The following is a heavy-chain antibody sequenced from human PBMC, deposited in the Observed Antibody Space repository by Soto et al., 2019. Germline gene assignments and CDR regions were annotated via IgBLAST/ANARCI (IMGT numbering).Heavy chain of an antibody. D-gene: IGHD2-2*01. V-gene: IGHV1-69*01. Sequence: QVQLEQSGAEVKRPGSSVKVSCRASGGTFTSYSINWVRRAPGQGPEWMGAVIPRFGTTTYAQRFEGRVTVTADASTSTVFTEMSGLRSEDTAVYFCARARIVAVSGRTGGYYYYAMDLWGQGTAVIVSS. CDR3: ARARIVAVSGRTGGYYYYAMDL. CDR2: VIPRFGTT. J-gene: IGHJ6*02. CDR1: GGTFTSYS.